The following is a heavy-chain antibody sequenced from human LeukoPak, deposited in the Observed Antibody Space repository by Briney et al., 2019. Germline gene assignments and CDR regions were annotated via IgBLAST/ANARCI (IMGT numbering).Heavy chain of an antibody. CDR3: ARDGFCSAGRCYGMDV. Sequence: GGPLRLSCAASGFTFSNYWMHWVRQAPGKGLVWVSRINSDGSSTDYADSVKGRFTISRDNAKNTLYLQMNSLRAGDTAVYYCARDGFCSAGRCYGMDVWGQGTTVTVSS. CDR1: GFTFSNYW. CDR2: INSDGSST. J-gene: IGHJ6*02. D-gene: IGHD2-15*01. V-gene: IGHV3-74*01.